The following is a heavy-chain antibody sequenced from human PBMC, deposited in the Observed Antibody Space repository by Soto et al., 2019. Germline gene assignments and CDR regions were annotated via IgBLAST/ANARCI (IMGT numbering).Heavy chain of an antibody. V-gene: IGHV1-69*01. D-gene: IGHD3-16*01. CDR2: IIPVFDKA. CDR1: VGSFGSSA. Sequence: QVQLVQSGADVKKPGSSVKVSCKTSVGSFGSSAISWVRQAPAQGLEWMGEIIPVFDKANYAQNFQGRLTITADELTGTVFLELSSLRSEDTAVYFCAGLRMDWGDEFDLWGLGTFVTVSS. CDR3: AGLRMDWGDEFDL. J-gene: IGHJ3*01.